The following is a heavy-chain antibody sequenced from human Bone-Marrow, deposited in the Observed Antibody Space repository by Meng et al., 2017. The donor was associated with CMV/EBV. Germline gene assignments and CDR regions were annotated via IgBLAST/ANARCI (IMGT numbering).Heavy chain of an antibody. CDR1: GYTFTGSA. V-gene: IGHV1-24*01. CDR3: ATALTTGTKFFDY. J-gene: IGHJ4*02. Sequence: ASVKVSCKASGYTFTGSAMHWVRQAPGQGLEWMGGFDLEDGETIYAQKFQGRVTITKDTSTSTAYMELSSLRSEDTAVYYCATALTTGTKFFDYWGQGTLVTVSS. D-gene: IGHD4-17*01. CDR2: FDLEDGET.